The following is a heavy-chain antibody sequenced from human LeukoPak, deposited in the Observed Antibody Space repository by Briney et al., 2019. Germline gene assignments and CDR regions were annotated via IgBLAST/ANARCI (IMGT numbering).Heavy chain of an antibody. CDR1: GFIFSHHG. Sequence: HPGGSLRLSCATSGFIFSHHGMNWVRQAPGKGLEWVSGIRADAVTTYYADSVKGRFIISRDNSKNTVYLQMNSLRAEDTAVYYCAKGMVRGVILKGFDYWGQGTLVTVSS. V-gene: IGHV3-23*01. CDR3: AKGMVRGVILKGFDY. J-gene: IGHJ4*02. CDR2: IRADAVTT. D-gene: IGHD3-10*01.